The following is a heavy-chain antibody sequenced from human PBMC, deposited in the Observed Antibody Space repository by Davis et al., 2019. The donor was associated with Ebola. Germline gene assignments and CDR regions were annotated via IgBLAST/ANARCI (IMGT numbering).Heavy chain of an antibody. V-gene: IGHV1-46*01. CDR2: INPSGGST. D-gene: IGHD3-16*01. CDR1: GYTFTSYY. CDR3: ARDQGGDYVWGSYNGGTTFDY. J-gene: IGHJ4*02. Sequence: ASVKVSCKASGYTFTSYYMHWVRQAPGQGLEWMGIINPSGGSTSYAQKFQGRVTMTRDTSTSTVYMELSSLRSEDTAVYYCARDQGGDYVWGSYNGGTTFDYWGQGTLVTVSS.